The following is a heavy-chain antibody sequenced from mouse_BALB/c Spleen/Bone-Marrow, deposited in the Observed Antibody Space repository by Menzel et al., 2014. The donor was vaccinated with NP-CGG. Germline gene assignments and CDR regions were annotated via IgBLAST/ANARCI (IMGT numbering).Heavy chain of an antibody. CDR1: GYTFSSYW. Sequence: QVQLKESGAELMKPGASVKISCKATGYTFSSYWIEWVKQRPGHGLEWIGEILPGSGSTNYNEKFKGKATLTADTSSNTAYMQLSSLTSEDSAVYYCARRGGWLGCFDVWGAGTTVTVSS. V-gene: IGHV1-9*01. CDR2: ILPGSGST. D-gene: IGHD2-3*01. CDR3: ARRGGWLGCFDV. J-gene: IGHJ1*01.